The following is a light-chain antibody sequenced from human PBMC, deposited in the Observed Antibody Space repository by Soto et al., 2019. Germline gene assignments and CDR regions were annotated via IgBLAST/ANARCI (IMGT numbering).Light chain of an antibody. CDR1: QNVRNY. V-gene: IGKV3-11*01. J-gene: IGKJ2*01. CDR3: QQRSNWPPYT. CDR2: DAS. Sequence: EIVLTQSPATLSLSPGERATLSCRASQNVRNYLGWYQQKPGQAPRLLIYDASNRATGIPGRFSGSGSGTDFTLTISSREPEDFAVYYCQQRSNWPPYTFGQGTKLEIK.